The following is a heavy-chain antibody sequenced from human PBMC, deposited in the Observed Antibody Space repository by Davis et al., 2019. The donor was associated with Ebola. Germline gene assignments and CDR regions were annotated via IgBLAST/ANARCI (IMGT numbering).Heavy chain of an antibody. CDR1: GFTFSSYA. J-gene: IGHJ4*02. CDR3: ARESGVIAVAFRRAFPYFDY. V-gene: IGHV3-30*04. CDR2: ISYDGSNK. D-gene: IGHD6-19*01. Sequence: GESLKISCAASGFTFSSYAMHWVRQAPGKGLEWVAVISYDGSNKYYADSVKGRFTISRDNSKNTLYLQMNSLRAEDTAVYYCARESGVIAVAFRRAFPYFDYWGQGTLVTVSS.